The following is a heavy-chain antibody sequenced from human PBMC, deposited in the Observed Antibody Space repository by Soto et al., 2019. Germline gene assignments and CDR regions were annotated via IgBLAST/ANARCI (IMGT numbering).Heavy chain of an antibody. CDR1: GGSISSGGYY. Sequence: SETLSLTCXVSGGSISSGGYYWSWIRQHPGKGLEWIGYIYYSGSTYYNPSLKSRVTISVDTSKNQFSLKLSSVTAADTAVYYCARALRGLHLGEPTSWYYFDYWGQGTLVTVSS. D-gene: IGHD3-16*01. CDR2: IYYSGST. V-gene: IGHV4-31*03. J-gene: IGHJ4*02. CDR3: ARALRGLHLGEPTSWYYFDY.